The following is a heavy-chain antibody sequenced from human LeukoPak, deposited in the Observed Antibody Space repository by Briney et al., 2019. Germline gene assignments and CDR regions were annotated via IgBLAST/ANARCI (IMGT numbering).Heavy chain of an antibody. CDR2: IIYSGNT. D-gene: IGHD2-8*01. J-gene: IGHJ4*02. CDR1: GGXISSTSYY. CDR3: ARDRAVRYFDC. V-gene: IGHV4-39*02. Sequence: SETLSLTCTASGGXISSTSYYWGWIRRPPGRGLEWIGGIIYSGNTKYNPSLKSRVTISVDTTKNQFSLKLTSVTAADTAVYYCARDRAVRYFDCWGQGTLVTVSS.